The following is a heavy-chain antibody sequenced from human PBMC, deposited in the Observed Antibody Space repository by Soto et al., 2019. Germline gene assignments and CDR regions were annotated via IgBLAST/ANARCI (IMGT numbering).Heavy chain of an antibody. CDR2: VWFDGSNK. D-gene: IGHD1-26*01. Sequence: QVQLVESGGGVVQPGTSLRLSCEASGFILSSHGMHWVRQAPGKGLEWVAVVWFDGSNKFYGNSVKGRFTISRDNSENTVHLEMNSLRAEDTAVYYCVREVVGGLDVWGQGTTLTVSS. CDR3: VREVVGGLDV. V-gene: IGHV3-33*01. CDR1: GFILSSHG. J-gene: IGHJ6*02.